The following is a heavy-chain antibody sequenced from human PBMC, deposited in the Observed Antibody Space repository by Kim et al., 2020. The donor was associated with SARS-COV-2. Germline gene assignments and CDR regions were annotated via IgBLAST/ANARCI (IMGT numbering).Heavy chain of an antibody. CDR3: ARRGFVDYWYFDL. Sequence: GSTNYNPSLESRVTISKNRFSLKLSSVTPADTAVYYCARRGFVDYWYFDLWGRGSQVTVSS. D-gene: IGHD2-21*01. CDR2: GST. J-gene: IGHJ2*01. V-gene: IGHV4-59*01.